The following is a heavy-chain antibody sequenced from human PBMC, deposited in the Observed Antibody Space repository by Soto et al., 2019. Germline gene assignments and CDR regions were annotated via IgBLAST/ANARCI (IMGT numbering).Heavy chain of an antibody. V-gene: IGHV4-4*07. CDR2: IYGSGSA. CDR3: ARDYFGSASSD. Sequence: PSETLSLTCTVSGGSISSYYWSWIRQPAGKGLELIGRIYGSGSASYNPSLKSRVTMSLDTSKNQFSLKLSSVTAADTALYYGARDYFGSASSDWGQGTTVTVSS. D-gene: IGHD3-10*01. J-gene: IGHJ6*02. CDR1: GGSISSYY.